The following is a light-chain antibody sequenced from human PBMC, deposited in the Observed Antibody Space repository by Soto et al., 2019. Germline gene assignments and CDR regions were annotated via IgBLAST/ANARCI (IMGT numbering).Light chain of an antibody. Sequence: DIQLTQSPSFLSASVGDRVTVTCRASQAISTYLAWYQQKPGKAPKLLIYAASTLQSGVPSRFSGSRSGTEFTLTISSMQPEDFATSYCIQLHTFPRTFGQGTKLEIK. CDR2: AAS. J-gene: IGKJ2*01. CDR1: QAISTY. V-gene: IGKV1-9*01. CDR3: IQLHTFPRT.